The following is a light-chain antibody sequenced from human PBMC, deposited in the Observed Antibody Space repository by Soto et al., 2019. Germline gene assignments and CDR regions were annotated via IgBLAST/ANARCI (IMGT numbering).Light chain of an antibody. J-gene: IGKJ3*01. CDR2: GAS. V-gene: IGKV3-20*01. CDR3: QQYGSSPQT. CDR1: QSVSSSY. Sequence: LVLTQSPGTCALSPGERATLSWRAIQSVSSSYLAWYQHRPGQAPRLLIYGASSRATGIPDRFSGSGSGTDFTLTISRMEPEAFAAYYCQQYGSSPQTFGPGTKVDIK.